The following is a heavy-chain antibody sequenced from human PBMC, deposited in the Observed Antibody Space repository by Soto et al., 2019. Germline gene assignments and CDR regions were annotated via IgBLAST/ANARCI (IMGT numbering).Heavy chain of an antibody. D-gene: IGHD4-17*01. Sequence: WASVKVSCKASGGTFSSYAISWVRQAPGQGLEWMGGIIPIFGTANYAQKFQGRVTITADESTSTAYMELSSLRSEDTAVYYCAREEITTVVNGMDVWGQGTTVTVSS. CDR2: IIPIFGTA. CDR1: GGTFSSYA. V-gene: IGHV1-69*13. J-gene: IGHJ6*02. CDR3: AREEITTVVNGMDV.